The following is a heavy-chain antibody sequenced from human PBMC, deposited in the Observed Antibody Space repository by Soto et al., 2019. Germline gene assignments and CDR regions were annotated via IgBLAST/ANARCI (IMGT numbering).Heavy chain of an antibody. CDR1: GFTFSSYG. V-gene: IGHV3-33*01. J-gene: IGHJ4*02. Sequence: GGSLRLSCAASGFTFSSYGMHWVRQAPGKGLEWVAVIWYDGSNKYYADSVKGRFTISRDNSKNTLYLQMNSLRAEDTAVYYCARDPVLIAAAGPPDYWGQGTLVTVSS. CDR3: ARDPVLIAAAGPPDY. D-gene: IGHD6-13*01. CDR2: IWYDGSNK.